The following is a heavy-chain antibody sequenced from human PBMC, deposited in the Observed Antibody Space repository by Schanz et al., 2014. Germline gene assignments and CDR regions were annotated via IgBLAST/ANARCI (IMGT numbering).Heavy chain of an antibody. CDR1: GFSFSNYW. CDR2: ISWNGAGI. J-gene: IGHJ4*02. Sequence: EVQLVESGGGLVQPGGSLRLSCAASGFSFSNYWMHWVRQAPGKGLEWVSGISWNGAGIGYADSVKGRFTISRDNAKNSLYLQMNSVTAEDTALYYCAKDIRIRLFFQFDSWGQGTLVTVSS. V-gene: IGHV3-9*01. D-gene: IGHD3-3*01. CDR3: AKDIRIRLFFQFDS.